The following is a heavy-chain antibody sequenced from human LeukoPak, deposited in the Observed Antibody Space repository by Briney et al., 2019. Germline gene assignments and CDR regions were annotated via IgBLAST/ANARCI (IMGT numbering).Heavy chain of an antibody. CDR3: ARVRGLGYYDSSGYLDY. CDR1: GGSISSGGYS. CDR2: IYHSGST. D-gene: IGHD3-22*01. V-gene: IGHV4-30-2*01. J-gene: IGHJ4*02. Sequence: SETLSLTCAVSGGSISSGGYSWSWIRQPPGKGLEWIVYIYHSGSTYYNPSLKSRVTISVDRSKNQFSLKLSSVTAADTAVYYCARVRGLGYYDSSGYLDYWGQGTLVTVPS.